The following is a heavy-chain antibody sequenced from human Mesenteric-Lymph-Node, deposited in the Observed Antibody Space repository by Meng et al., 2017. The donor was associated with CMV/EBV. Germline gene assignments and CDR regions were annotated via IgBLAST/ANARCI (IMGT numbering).Heavy chain of an antibody. CDR2: IYHSGGT. V-gene: IGHV4-59*08. J-gene: IGHJ4*02. Sequence: CSVTGDSISSDCWTWIRQPPGKGLEWIGYIYHSGGTNYNPSLKSRVTISVDKSKNQFSLNLSSVTAADTAIYYCARHVRGGLEYFDYWGQGTLVTVSS. CDR1: GDSISSDC. D-gene: IGHD2-15*01. CDR3: ARHVRGGLEYFDY.